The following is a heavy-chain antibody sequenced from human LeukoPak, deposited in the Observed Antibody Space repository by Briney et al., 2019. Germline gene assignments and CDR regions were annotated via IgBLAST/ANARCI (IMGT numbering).Heavy chain of an antibody. CDR1: GFTFDDYA. CDR2: ISWNSGSI. D-gene: IGHD6-13*01. V-gene: IGHV3-9*01. Sequence: SGGSLRLSCAASGFTFDDYAMHWVRQAPGKGLEWVSGISWNSGSIGYADSVKGRFTISRDNAKNSLYLQMNSLRAEDTALYYCAKLSSSWYSDYWGQGTLVTVSS. CDR3: AKLSSSWYSDY. J-gene: IGHJ4*02.